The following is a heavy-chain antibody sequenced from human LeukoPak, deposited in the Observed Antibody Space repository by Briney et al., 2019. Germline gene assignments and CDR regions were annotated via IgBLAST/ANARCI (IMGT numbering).Heavy chain of an antibody. CDR2: IYYSGST. V-gene: IGHV4-30-4*07. Sequence: SETLSLTCAVSGGSISSGGYSWSWIRQPPGKGLEWIGYIYYSGSTYYSPSLRSRVTISLDTSRNQFSLKLSSVTAADTAVYYCARGEYSSSWYGSFDYWGQGTLVTVSS. CDR3: ARGEYSSSWYGSFDY. CDR1: GGSISSGGYS. J-gene: IGHJ4*02. D-gene: IGHD6-13*01.